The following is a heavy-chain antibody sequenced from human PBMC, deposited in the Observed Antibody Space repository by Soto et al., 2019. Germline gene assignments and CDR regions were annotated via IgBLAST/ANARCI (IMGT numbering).Heavy chain of an antibody. J-gene: IGHJ6*02. CDR2: IKSKTDGVTA. CDR3: STDIGSYGLDI. CDR1: RFSFTNAW. D-gene: IGHD1-26*01. V-gene: IGHV3-15*01. Sequence: EVQLVDSGGGFVQPGGSLRLSCVASRFSFTNAWMRWVRQAPGKGPEWVGRIKSKTDGVTADYAEHVKGRFTISRDDSENTLYLHMDSLNTEDTALYPCSTDIGSYGLDIWGQGTTVTVSS.